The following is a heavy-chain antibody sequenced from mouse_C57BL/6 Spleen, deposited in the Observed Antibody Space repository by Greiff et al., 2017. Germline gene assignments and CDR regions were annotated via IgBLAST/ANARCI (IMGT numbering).Heavy chain of an antibody. CDR1: GYAFGSSW. CDR2: IYPGDGDT. D-gene: IGHD2-14*01. Sequence: QVQLQQPGPELVKPGASVKISCKASGYAFGSSWMNWVKQRPGKGLEWIGRIYPGDGDTNYNGKFKGKATLTADKSSSTAYMQLSSLTSEDSAVYFCARSVGNYAMDYWGQGTSVTVSS. J-gene: IGHJ4*01. V-gene: IGHV1-82*01. CDR3: ARSVGNYAMDY.